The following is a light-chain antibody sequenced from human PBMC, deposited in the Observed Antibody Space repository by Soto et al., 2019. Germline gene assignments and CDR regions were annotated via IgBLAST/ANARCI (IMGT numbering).Light chain of an antibody. CDR1: QTVSSNY. CDR3: QQYGGSPVT. CDR2: RAS. J-gene: IGKJ1*01. V-gene: IGKV3-20*01. Sequence: EIVLTQSPGTLFLSPGERATLSCRASQTVSSNYLAWYQHKPGQAPRLLIYRASSRVTGIPDRISGSGSGTDFTLTISRLEPEDFAVYHCQQYGGSPVTFGQGTKVEIK.